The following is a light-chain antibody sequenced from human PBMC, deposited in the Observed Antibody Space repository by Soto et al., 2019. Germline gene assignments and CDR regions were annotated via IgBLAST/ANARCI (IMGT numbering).Light chain of an antibody. V-gene: IGLV1-44*01. J-gene: IGLJ1*01. CDR3: AAWDDSLNGLV. Sequence: QSVLTQPPSASGTPGQKVTISCSGSSSNIGPNAVNWYQQLPGTAPKLLLYNNNQRPSGVSDRFSGSKSGTSASLAISGLQSDDEAYYPCAAWDDSLNGLVFGTGTKVTVL. CDR1: SSNIGPNA. CDR2: NNN.